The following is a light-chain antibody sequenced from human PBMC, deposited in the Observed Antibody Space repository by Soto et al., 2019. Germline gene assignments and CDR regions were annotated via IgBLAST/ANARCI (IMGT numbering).Light chain of an antibody. J-gene: IGKJ2*03. V-gene: IGKV2-30*01. CDR3: MQGKPPYS. Sequence: DVVMTQSPLSLPVTLGQPASISCRSSQSLVYSDGNTYLSWFQQRPGQSPRRLIYKVSNRDSGVPDRFSGSGSGTEFTLKISRLEAEDVGVYYCMQGKPPYSFGQGPKLEIK. CDR2: KVS. CDR1: QSLVYSDGNTY.